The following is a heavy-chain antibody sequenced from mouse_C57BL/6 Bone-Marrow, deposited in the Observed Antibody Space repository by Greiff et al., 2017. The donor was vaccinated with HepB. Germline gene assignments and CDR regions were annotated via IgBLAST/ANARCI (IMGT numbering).Heavy chain of an antibody. CDR1: GFTFSDYY. J-gene: IGHJ2*01. CDR2: INYDGSST. Sequence: EVQVVESEGGLVQPGSSMKLSCTASGFTFSDYYMAWVRQVPEKGLEWVANINYDGSSTYYLDSLKSRFIISRDNAKNILYLQMSSLKSEDTATYYCARDPLFDYWGQGTTLTVSS. CDR3: ARDPLFDY. V-gene: IGHV5-16*01.